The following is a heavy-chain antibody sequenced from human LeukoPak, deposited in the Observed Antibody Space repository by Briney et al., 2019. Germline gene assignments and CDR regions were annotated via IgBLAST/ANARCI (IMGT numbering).Heavy chain of an antibody. CDR1: GFTVSSNY. J-gene: IGHJ4*02. CDR2: IYSGGST. CDR3: ARVEEYYDSSGYYNY. Sequence: GGSLRLSCAASGFTVSSNYMSWVRQAPGKGLEWVSVIYSGGSTYYADSVKGRFTISRDNSKNTLYLQMNSLWAEDTAVYYCARVEEYYDSSGYYNYWGQGTLVTVSS. D-gene: IGHD3-22*01. V-gene: IGHV3-53*01.